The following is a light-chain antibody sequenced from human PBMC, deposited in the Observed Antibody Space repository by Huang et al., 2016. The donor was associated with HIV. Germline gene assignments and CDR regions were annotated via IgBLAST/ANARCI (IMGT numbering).Light chain of an antibody. V-gene: IGKV3-11*01. CDR2: DAS. Sequence: EIVLTQSPATLSLSPGERATLSCRASQSVSSYLAWYQQKPGQAPRLPIYDASNRATGIPARFSGGGSGTDFTLTISSLEPEDWAVYYCQQRSNWPTFGPGTKVDIK. CDR1: QSVSSY. J-gene: IGKJ3*01. CDR3: QQRSNWPT.